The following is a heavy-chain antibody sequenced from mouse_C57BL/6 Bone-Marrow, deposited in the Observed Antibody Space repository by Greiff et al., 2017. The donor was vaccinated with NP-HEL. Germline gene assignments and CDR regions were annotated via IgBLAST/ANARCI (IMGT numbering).Heavy chain of an antibody. CDR2: FYPGSGSI. CDR3: ARHEDKLYDGYYLYFDY. J-gene: IGHJ2*01. Sequence: QVQLQQSGAELVKPGASVKLSCKASGYTFTEYTIHWVKQRSGQGLEWIGWFYPGSGSIKYNEKFKDKATLTADKSSITVYMELSRLTSEDSAVYFCARHEDKLYDGYYLYFDYWGQGTTLTVSS. V-gene: IGHV1-62-2*01. D-gene: IGHD2-3*01. CDR1: GYTFTEYT.